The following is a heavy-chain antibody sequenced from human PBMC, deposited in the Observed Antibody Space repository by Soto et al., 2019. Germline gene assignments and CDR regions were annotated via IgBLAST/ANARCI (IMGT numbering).Heavy chain of an antibody. CDR2: ISSNSAYI. Sequence: WGSLRLSCAASGFTFLSFTISCVRHPPLKWREWVSTISSNSAYIYYTDALRGRFTISRDNAKNSLHLQMNSLRAEDTAVYYCTRDASRDSSARGWFDPWGPGTLVTVSS. CDR1: GFTFLSFT. V-gene: IGHV3-21*01. CDR3: TRDASRDSSARGWFDP. J-gene: IGHJ5*02. D-gene: IGHD6-13*01.